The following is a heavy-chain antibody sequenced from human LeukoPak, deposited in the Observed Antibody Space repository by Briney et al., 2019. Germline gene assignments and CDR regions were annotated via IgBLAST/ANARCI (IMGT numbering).Heavy chain of an antibody. J-gene: IGHJ4*02. D-gene: IGHD3-10*01. CDR3: ALHGSGSYYHFDY. CDR2: ISIYSGNT. CDR1: GYTFTSYG. Sequence: ASVKVSCKASGYTFTSYGISWVRQAPGQGPEWMGWISIYSGNTNYAQKVQGRVTMTTDTSTSTAYMELRSLRSDDTAVYYCALHGSGSYYHFDYWGQGTLVTVSS. V-gene: IGHV1-18*01.